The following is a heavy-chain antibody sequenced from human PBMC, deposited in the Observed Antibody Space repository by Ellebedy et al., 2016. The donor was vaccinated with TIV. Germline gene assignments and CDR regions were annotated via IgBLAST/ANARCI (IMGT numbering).Heavy chain of an antibody. CDR1: GIIVSDYF. V-gene: IGHV3-66*01. D-gene: IGHD2-21*01. CDR2: LYPDAKT. CDR3: ARDPGGGGDFGDSWFDP. J-gene: IGHJ5*02. Sequence: PGGSLRLSCEASGIIVSDYFMNWVRQAPGKGLEWVSVLYPDAKTNYTDSVNGRFIVSRDSSKNTLYLQMNSLTAEDTAVYYCARDPGGGGDFGDSWFDPWGQGTLVTVSS.